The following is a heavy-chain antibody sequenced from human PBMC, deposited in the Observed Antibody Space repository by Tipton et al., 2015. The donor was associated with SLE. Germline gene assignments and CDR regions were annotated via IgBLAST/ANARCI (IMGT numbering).Heavy chain of an antibody. CDR1: GYSFNTDA. Sequence: QSGPEVKKPGASVKVSCKASGYSFNTDAVSWVRQAPGQGLEGVGWISAYVSNTNYAQRFQGTVTLTKDTGTATAYMEIRDLTSDDTAVHYCASSNLFFIGRASIYTKVVRGQGTTVTVSS. CDR3: ASSNLFFIGRASIYTKVV. D-gene: IGHD1-1*01. CDR2: ISAYVSNT. V-gene: IGHV1-18*01. J-gene: IGHJ6*02.